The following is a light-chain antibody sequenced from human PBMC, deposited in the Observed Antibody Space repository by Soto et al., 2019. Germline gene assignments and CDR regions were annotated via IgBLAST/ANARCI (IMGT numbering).Light chain of an antibody. Sequence: QSALTQPASVSGSPGQSITISCTGTSSDVGSYNLVSWYQQHPGKAPKLMIYEGSKRPSGVSNRFSGSKSGNTASLTISGLQAEDEADYYCCSYAGSSRGVVFGGGTKLTVL. CDR3: CSYAGSSRGVV. V-gene: IGLV2-23*01. J-gene: IGLJ2*01. CDR2: EGS. CDR1: SSDVGSYNL.